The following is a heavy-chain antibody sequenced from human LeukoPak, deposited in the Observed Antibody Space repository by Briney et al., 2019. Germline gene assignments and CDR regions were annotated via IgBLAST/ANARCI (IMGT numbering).Heavy chain of an antibody. J-gene: IGHJ4*02. Sequence: GGSLRLSCAASGFALSSHWMTWVRQVPGRGPEWVANVNRDGSETYYLDSVKGRFTISKDNAKNSLYLQMNSLRAEDTAVYYCARARYGDYRRSPFDYWGQGTLVTVSS. CDR2: VNRDGSET. CDR3: ARARYGDYRRSPFDY. CDR1: GFALSSHW. D-gene: IGHD4-17*01. V-gene: IGHV3-7*01.